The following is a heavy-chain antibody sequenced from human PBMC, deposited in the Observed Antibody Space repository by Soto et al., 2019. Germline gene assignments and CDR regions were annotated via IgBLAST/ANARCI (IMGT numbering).Heavy chain of an antibody. V-gene: IGHV3-74*01. CDR1: GIIFRSYW. J-gene: IGHJ5*02. CDR3: ASWGLYGTVWDAHP. CDR2: ISSDGNSA. Sequence: PGGSLRLSCAASGIIFRSYWIHWVRQAPGKGLVWVARISSDGNSAYYADSVKGRFTISRDNAKDTGYLQMKSLRAEDTAVYYCASWGLYGTVWDAHPWGQGTLVTVSS. D-gene: IGHD3-16*01.